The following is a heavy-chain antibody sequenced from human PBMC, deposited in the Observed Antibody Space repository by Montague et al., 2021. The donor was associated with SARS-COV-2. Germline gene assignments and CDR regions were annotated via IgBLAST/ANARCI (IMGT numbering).Heavy chain of an antibody. CDR1: GGSISTYY. V-gene: IGHV4-59*08. D-gene: IGHD5-24*01. J-gene: IGHJ2*01. CDR2: SYYSGST. Sequence: SETLSLTCTVSGGSISTYYWSWIRQPPGKGLEWIGYSYYSGSTNYSHSLKSRVTISVDTSKYQFSLTLSPVTAADTAVYYCARAGYNAHQNCWYFVLGGRGTLVPVPS. CDR3: ARAGYNAHQNCWYFVL.